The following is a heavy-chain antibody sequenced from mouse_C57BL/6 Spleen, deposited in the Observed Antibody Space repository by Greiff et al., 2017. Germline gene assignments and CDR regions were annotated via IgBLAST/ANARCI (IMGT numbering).Heavy chain of an antibody. CDR2: INPGSGGS. CDR1: GYAFTNYL. J-gene: IGHJ3*01. Sequence: QLQQSGAELVRPGTSVKVSCKAPGYAFTNYLIEWVTQRPGQGLEWIGVINPGSGGSNYNEKCKGKATLTADKSSSNAYKQLSSLTSEDSAVDFCARDYGSSPAWFAYWGQGTLVTVAA. D-gene: IGHD1-1*01. V-gene: IGHV1-54*01. CDR3: ARDYGSSPAWFAY.